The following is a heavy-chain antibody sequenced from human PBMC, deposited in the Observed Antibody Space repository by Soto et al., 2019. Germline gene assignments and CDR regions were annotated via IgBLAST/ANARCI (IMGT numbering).Heavy chain of an antibody. CDR3: ARKDSQFLWYSSSSSVAAAGTGLIDY. J-gene: IGHJ4*02. D-gene: IGHD6-13*01. CDR2: ISAYNGNT. V-gene: IGHV1-18*01. Sequence: QVQLVQSGAEVKKPGASVKVSCKASGYTFTSYGISWVRQAPGQGLEWMGWISAYNGNTNYAQKLHGRVTMTNDTSTSTAYMELRSLRSDDTAVYYCARKDSQFLWYSSSSSVAAAGTGLIDYWCQGTLVTVSS. CDR1: GYTFTSYG.